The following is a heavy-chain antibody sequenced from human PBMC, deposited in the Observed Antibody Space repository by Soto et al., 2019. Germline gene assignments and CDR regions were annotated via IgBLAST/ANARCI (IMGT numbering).Heavy chain of an antibody. J-gene: IGHJ4*02. CDR3: ASEFGSSGLDY. V-gene: IGHV3-21*01. CDR1: GFTFSSYS. CDR2: ISSSSSYI. Sequence: GGSLRLSCAASGFTFSSYSMNWVRQAPGKGLEWVSSISSSSSYIYYADSVKGRFTISRDNAKNSLYLQMNSLRAEDTAVYYCASEFGSSGLDYWGQGTLVTVSS. D-gene: IGHD6-19*01.